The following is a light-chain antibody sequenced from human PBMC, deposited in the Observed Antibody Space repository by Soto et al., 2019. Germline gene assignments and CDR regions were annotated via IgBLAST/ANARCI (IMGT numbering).Light chain of an antibody. Sequence: DIVLTQSPATLSLSPGDRATLSCRASQSVSSYLAWYQQKPGQAPRLLIYDASNRATGIPARFSGSGSGTDFTLTISSLEPDDFAVYYCQQRSTFGPGTKVDIK. CDR1: QSVSSY. V-gene: IGKV3-11*01. CDR3: QQRST. J-gene: IGKJ3*01. CDR2: DAS.